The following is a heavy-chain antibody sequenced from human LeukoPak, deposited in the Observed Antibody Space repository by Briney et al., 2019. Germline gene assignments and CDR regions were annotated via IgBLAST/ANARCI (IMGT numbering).Heavy chain of an antibody. Sequence: SETLSLTCTVSGGSISGYYWSWIRQPPGKGLEWIWLIHYTGTTNYNPSLKSRVTISLDTSKNPFSLNLSSVTAADTAVYFCARHYVFVIGGSSFDYWGQGTLVTVSS. J-gene: IGHJ4*02. CDR2: IHYTGTT. CDR3: ARHYVFVIGGSSFDY. CDR1: GGSISGYY. D-gene: IGHD3-16*01. V-gene: IGHV4-59*08.